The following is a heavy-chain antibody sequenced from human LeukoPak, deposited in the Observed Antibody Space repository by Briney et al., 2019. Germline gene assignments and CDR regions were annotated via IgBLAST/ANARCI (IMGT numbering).Heavy chain of an antibody. Sequence: NPGGSLRLSCAASGFTFSNAWMSWVRQAPGKGLEWVGRIKSKTDGGTTDYTAPVKGRFTISRDDSKNTLYLQMNSLKTEDTAVYYCTTEIVVVPAAITRNLGGGDYWGQGTLVTVSS. CDR2: IKSKTDGGTT. D-gene: IGHD2-2*01. V-gene: IGHV3-15*01. J-gene: IGHJ4*02. CDR1: GFTFSNAW. CDR3: TTEIVVVPAAITRNLGGGDY.